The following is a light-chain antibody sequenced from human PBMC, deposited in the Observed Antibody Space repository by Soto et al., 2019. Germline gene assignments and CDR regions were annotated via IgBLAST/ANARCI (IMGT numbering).Light chain of an antibody. CDR1: QSVSSY. Sequence: EIVLTQSPATLPLSPGERATLSCRASQSVSSYLAWYQQKPGQAPRLLIYDASNSATGIPARFSGSESGTDFTLTISSLEPEDFAVYYGQQRSNWPPIFGGGTKVEIK. J-gene: IGKJ4*01. CDR3: QQRSNWPPI. CDR2: DAS. V-gene: IGKV3-11*01.